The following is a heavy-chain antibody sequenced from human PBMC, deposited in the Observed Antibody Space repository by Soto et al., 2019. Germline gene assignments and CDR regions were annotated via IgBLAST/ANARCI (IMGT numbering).Heavy chain of an antibody. V-gene: IGHV1-69*01. CDR1: GDTFTKYA. CDR2: LIPVFGTA. CDR3: ARPRGGRRRYLEPFNY. D-gene: IGHD3-3*01. J-gene: IGHJ4*02. Sequence: QLQLVQSGAEVRKPGSSVKVSCKAYGDTFTKYAITWVRQAPGQGLAWVGGLIPVFGTANYAHKFQGRVTITADESTSTVYMELSSLRSEDTAVYYCARPRGGRRRYLEPFNYWGQGTRLTVSS.